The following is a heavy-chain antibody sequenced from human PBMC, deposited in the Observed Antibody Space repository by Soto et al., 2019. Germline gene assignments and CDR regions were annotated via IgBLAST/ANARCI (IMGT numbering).Heavy chain of an antibody. CDR1: GFRFNSYS. V-gene: IGHV3-21*06. CDR3: VRENEMAGATSAFEY. Sequence: LRLSCEASGFRFNSYSMNWVRQAPQKGLEWVSLIDARSNYIYYADSVKGRLTISRDNARNSLYLQMDSLRVEDTAVYYCVRENEMAGATSAFEYWGQGTPVTVSS. CDR2: IDARSNYI. D-gene: IGHD1-26*01. J-gene: IGHJ4*02.